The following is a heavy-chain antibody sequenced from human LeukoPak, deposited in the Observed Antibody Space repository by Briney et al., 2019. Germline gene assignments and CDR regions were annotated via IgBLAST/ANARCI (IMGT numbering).Heavy chain of an antibody. Sequence: GASVKVSCKASGYTFTGYYMHWVRQAPGQGLEWMGWINPNSGGINYAQKFQGRVTMTRDTSISTAYMELSRLRSDDTAVYYCARPLLPYCTNGVCYEAGRLWFDPWGQGTLVTVSS. CDR1: GYTFTGYY. J-gene: IGHJ5*02. V-gene: IGHV1-2*02. D-gene: IGHD2-8*01. CDR2: INPNSGGI. CDR3: ARPLLPYCTNGVCYEAGRLWFDP.